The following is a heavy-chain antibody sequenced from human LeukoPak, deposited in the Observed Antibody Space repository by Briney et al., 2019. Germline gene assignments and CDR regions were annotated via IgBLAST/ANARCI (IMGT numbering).Heavy chain of an antibody. CDR1: GYTFTGFY. CDR3: ARGDCSSITCYYSDDWFDP. CDR2: INPNSDGT. Sequence: ASVKVSCKASGYTFTGFYMHWMRQAPGQGLEWMGWINPNSDGTNYAQKFQGRVTMTSDTSISTAYMELSSLRSDDTAVYYCARGDCSSITCYYSDDWFDPWGQGTLVTVSS. J-gene: IGHJ5*02. D-gene: IGHD2-2*01. V-gene: IGHV1-2*02.